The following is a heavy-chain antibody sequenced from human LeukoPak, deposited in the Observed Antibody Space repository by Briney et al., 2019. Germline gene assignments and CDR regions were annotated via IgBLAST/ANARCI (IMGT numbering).Heavy chain of an antibody. CDR1: GFTFSNYA. CDR3: AKEYSGSFSPFPSYFDY. CDR2: ITGSGGRT. V-gene: IGHV3-23*01. Sequence: GGSLRLFCAASGFTFSNYAMNWVRQAPGKGLEWVSAITGSGGRTYYADSVKGRFTISRDNSKNTLYLQMNSLRAEDTAVYYCAKEYSGSFSPFPSYFDYWGQGTLVTVSS. D-gene: IGHD1-26*01. J-gene: IGHJ4*02.